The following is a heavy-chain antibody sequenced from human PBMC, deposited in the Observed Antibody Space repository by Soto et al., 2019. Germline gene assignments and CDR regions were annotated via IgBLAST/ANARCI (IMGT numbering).Heavy chain of an antibody. V-gene: IGHV3-23*01. CDR1: GFTFSSYA. CDR2: ISGSGGST. J-gene: IGHJ4*02. CDR3: AKDSYYYDSSGSPFDY. Sequence: GGSLILSCAASGFTFSSYAMSWVRQAPGKGLEWVSAISGSGGSTYYADSVKGRFTISRDNSKNTLYLQMNSLRAEDTAVYYCAKDSYYYDSSGSPFDYWGQGTLVTXSS. D-gene: IGHD3-22*01.